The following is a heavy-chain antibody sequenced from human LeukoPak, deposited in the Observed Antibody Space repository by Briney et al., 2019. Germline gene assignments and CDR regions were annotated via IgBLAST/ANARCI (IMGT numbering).Heavy chain of an antibody. CDR1: GFTFSSYA. Sequence: PGGSLRLSCAASGFTFSSYAMSWVRQAPGKGLEWVSAISGSGGSTYYADSVKGRFTISRDNSKNTLYLQMNSLRAEDTAVYYCAREIASYYDYVWGSYRSQNVDYWGQGTLVTVSS. D-gene: IGHD3-16*02. V-gene: IGHV3-23*01. J-gene: IGHJ4*02. CDR3: AREIASYYDYVWGSYRSQNVDY. CDR2: ISGSGGST.